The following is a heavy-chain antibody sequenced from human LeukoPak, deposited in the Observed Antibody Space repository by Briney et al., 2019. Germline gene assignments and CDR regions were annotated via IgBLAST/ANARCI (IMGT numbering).Heavy chain of an antibody. V-gene: IGHV3-21*01. Sequence: GGSLRLSCAASGFTFSSYSMNWVRQAPGKGLEWVSSISSSSSYIYYADSVKGRFTISRDNAKNSLYLQMNSLRAEDTAVYYCARSYPPYNWFDPWGQGTLVTVSS. CDR2: ISSSSSYI. D-gene: IGHD1-26*01. CDR1: GFTFSSYS. CDR3: ARSYPPYNWFDP. J-gene: IGHJ5*02.